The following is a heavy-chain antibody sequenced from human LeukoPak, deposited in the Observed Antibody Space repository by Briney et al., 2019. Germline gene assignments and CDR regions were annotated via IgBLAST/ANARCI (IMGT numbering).Heavy chain of an antibody. D-gene: IGHD2-15*01. J-gene: IGHJ4*02. V-gene: IGHV4-39*01. Sequence: SETLSLTCTVSGGSISSSSYYWGWIRQPPGKGLEWIGSIYYSGSTYYNPSLKSRVTISVDTSKNQFSLKLSSVTAADTAVYYCASRIPDCSGGSCYSTFWDYWGQGTLVTVSS. CDR2: IYYSGST. CDR3: ASRIPDCSGGSCYSTFWDY. CDR1: GGSISSSSYY.